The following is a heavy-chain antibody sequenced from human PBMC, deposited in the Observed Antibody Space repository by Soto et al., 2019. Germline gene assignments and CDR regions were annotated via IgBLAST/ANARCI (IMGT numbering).Heavy chain of an antibody. CDR2: LSRGGGST. CDR3: ARDRQYGTDGFDI. V-gene: IGHV3-23*01. Sequence: EAQLLESGGGSVQPGGSLRLSCAASGFTFSSHGMNWIRQAPGKGLEWISGLSRGGGSTYYLDSVKGPFTISRDNAKNTLKLIMKSLRVEDTALYYCARDRQYGTDGFDIWGQGTMVTVSS. J-gene: IGHJ3*02. CDR1: GFTFSSHG. D-gene: IGHD1-1*01.